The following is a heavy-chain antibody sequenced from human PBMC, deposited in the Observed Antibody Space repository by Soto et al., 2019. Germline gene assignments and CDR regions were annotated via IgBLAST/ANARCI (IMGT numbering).Heavy chain of an antibody. CDR3: ARIGHYYDSLDLYYFDY. CDR2: IYYSGST. V-gene: IGHV4-59*01. D-gene: IGHD3-22*01. J-gene: IGHJ4*02. CDR1: GGSISSYY. Sequence: PSETLSLTCTVSGGSISSYYWSWIRQPPGKGLEWIGYIYYSGSTNYSPSLKSRVTISVDTSKNQFSLKLSSVTAADTAVYYCARIGHYYDSLDLYYFDYWGQGTLVTVSS.